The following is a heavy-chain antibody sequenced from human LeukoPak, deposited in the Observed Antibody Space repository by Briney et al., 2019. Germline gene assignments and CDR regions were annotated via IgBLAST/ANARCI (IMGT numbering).Heavy chain of an antibody. CDR2: VYPLDSET. J-gene: IGHJ3*02. Sequence: GESLKISCQTSGYSFNTFMIAWVRQAPGRGLEWMGLVYPLDSETRYGPSFQGQVTISADKSTGSAFLQWDSLKASDTAMYYCARRYYYDTSGYYLAHDAFISGAKGQWSPSLQ. V-gene: IGHV5-51*01. CDR1: GYSFNTFM. D-gene: IGHD3-22*01. CDR3: ARRYYYDTSGYYLAHDAFIS.